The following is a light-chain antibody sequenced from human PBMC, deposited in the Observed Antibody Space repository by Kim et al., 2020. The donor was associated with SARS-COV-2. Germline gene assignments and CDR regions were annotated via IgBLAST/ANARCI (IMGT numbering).Light chain of an antibody. J-gene: IGKJ4*01. CDR2: GAS. Sequence: PGERATLSCRASQFISSTYLAWYQPKPGQTPRLLIYGASTRAIGIPDRFSGSGSGTDFTLTISRLEPEDSAVYYCQQYGNSPMLSFGGGTKVDIK. V-gene: IGKV3-20*01. CDR3: QQYGNSPMLS. CDR1: QFISSTY.